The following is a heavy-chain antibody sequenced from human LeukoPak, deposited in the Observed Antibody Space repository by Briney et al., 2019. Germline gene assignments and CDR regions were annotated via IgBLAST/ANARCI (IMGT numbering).Heavy chain of an antibody. Sequence: GGSLRLSCAASGFTFSSYWMHWVRQAPGKGLVWVSRINSDGSSTSYADSVKGRFTISRDNAKNTLYLRMNSLRAEDTAVYYRARDYGSGIGGMDVWGQGTTVTVSS. J-gene: IGHJ6*02. CDR2: INSDGSST. V-gene: IGHV3-74*01. CDR1: GFTFSSYW. D-gene: IGHD3-10*01. CDR3: ARDYGSGIGGMDV.